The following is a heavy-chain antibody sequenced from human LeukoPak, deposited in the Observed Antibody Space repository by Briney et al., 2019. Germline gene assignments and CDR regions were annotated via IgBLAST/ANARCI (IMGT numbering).Heavy chain of an antibody. J-gene: IGHJ3*02. V-gene: IGHV1-2*02. D-gene: IGHD1-14*01. Sequence: GASVKVSCKASGYTFTGYYMHWVRQAPGQGLEWMGWINPNSGGTNYAQKFQGRVTMTRDTSISTAYMELSRLRSDDTAVYYCARLVRVGTNDAFDIWGQGTMVTVSS. CDR2: INPNSGGT. CDR3: ARLVRVGTNDAFDI. CDR1: GYTFTGYY.